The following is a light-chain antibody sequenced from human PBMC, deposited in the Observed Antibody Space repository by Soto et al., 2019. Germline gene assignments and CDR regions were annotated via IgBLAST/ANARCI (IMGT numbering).Light chain of an antibody. J-gene: IGLJ1*01. Sequence: QSVLTQPASVSGSPGQSITISCTGTSSDVGGYNYVSWYQQHPGRAPKLMIYEVSNRPSGVSNRFSGSKSGNTASLTISGLQAEDEAAYSCSSYTSSSTLNVFGTGTKVTVL. V-gene: IGLV2-14*01. CDR3: SSYTSSSTLNV. CDR1: SSDVGGYNY. CDR2: EVS.